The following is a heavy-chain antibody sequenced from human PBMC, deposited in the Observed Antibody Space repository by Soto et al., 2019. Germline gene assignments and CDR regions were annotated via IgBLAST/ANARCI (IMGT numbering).Heavy chain of an antibody. CDR2: ISGSGGST. CDR1: GFTFSSYA. V-gene: IGHV3-23*01. Sequence: EVQLLESGGGLVQPGGSLRLSCAASGFTFSSYAMSWVRQAPGKGLEWVSAISGSGGSTYYSDSVKGRFTISRDNSKNTLYLQMNSLRAEDTAVYYCAKDRGIVVVITQLRYWGQGTLVTVSS. CDR3: AKDRGIVVVITQLRY. D-gene: IGHD3-22*01. J-gene: IGHJ4*02.